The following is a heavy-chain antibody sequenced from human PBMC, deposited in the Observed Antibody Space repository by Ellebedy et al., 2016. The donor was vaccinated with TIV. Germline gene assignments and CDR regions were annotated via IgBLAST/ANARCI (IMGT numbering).Heavy chain of an antibody. Sequence: GSLRLSCAVSGVSITSHFWTWIRQPAGGGLEWIGRLHPSGTPNYNPSLKSRVIMSRDTSKDQFSLKLSPVTAADTAVYYCARNGPQWFDAFDLWGQGTLVTVSS. CDR3: ARNGPQWFDAFDL. D-gene: IGHD3-22*01. CDR2: LHPSGTP. CDR1: GVSITSHF. J-gene: IGHJ3*01. V-gene: IGHV4-4*07.